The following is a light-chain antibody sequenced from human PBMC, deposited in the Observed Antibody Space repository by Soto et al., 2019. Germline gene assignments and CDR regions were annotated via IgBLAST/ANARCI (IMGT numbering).Light chain of an antibody. CDR3: QQRASWVT. CDR1: QSVSSY. CDR2: DAS. V-gene: IGKV3-11*01. J-gene: IGKJ5*01. Sequence: EIVLTQSPATLSLSPGERATLSCRASQSVSSYLGWFQQKPGQAPRLLIYDASNRATGIPARFSGSGSETDFTLTISSLEPEDSAVYYCQQRASWVTFGQGTRLRL.